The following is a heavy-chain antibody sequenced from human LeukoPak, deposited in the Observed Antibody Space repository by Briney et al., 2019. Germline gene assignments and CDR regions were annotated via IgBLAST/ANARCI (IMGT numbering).Heavy chain of an antibody. CDR2: IRWNSGSI. V-gene: IGHV3-9*01. CDR1: GFTFNDYS. Sequence: GRSLRLSCAASGFTFNDYSMHWVRQAPGKGLEWVSGIRWNSGSIGYADSVKGRFSISRDNAKNSLYLQMDSLNPEDTAVYYCAKGLLWSEVYYYYGMDVWGQGTTVTVSS. CDR3: AKGLLWSEVYYYYGMDV. J-gene: IGHJ6*02. D-gene: IGHD3-10*01.